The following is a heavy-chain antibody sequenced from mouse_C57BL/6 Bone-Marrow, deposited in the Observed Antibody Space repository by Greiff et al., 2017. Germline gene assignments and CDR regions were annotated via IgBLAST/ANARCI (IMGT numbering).Heavy chain of an antibody. J-gene: IGHJ3*01. CDR2: IAPENGDT. CDR1: GFNIKDDY. D-gene: IGHD4-1*01. CDR3: TANWGAY. V-gene: IGHV14-4*01. Sequence: EVHLVESGAELVRPGASVKLSCTASGFNIKDDYMHWVKQRPEQGLEWLGWIAPENGDTEYASQFQGKATITADTSSNTAYLQLSSLTSEDTAVXYCTANWGAYWGQGTLVTVSA.